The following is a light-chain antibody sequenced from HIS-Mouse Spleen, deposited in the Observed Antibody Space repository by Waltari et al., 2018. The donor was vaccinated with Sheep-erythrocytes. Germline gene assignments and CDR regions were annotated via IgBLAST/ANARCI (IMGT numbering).Light chain of an antibody. V-gene: IGLV2-8*01. Sequence: QSALTQPPSASGSPGPSVTISCTGTSSDVGGYNYVSWYQQHPGKAPKRMIYEVSKRPSGGPDRFSGSKSGNTASLTVSGLQAEDEADYYCSSYAGSNNWVFGGGTKLTVL. J-gene: IGLJ3*02. CDR1: SSDVGGYNY. CDR3: SSYAGSNNWV. CDR2: EVS.